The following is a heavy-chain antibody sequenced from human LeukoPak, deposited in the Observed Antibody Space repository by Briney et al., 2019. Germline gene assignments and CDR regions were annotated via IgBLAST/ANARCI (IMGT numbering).Heavy chain of an antibody. CDR2: ISWNSGTI. Sequence: AGGSLRLSCAASGFTFDDYAIHWVRQAPGKGLEWVSGISWNSGTIGYADSVKGRFTISRDNAKNSLYLQMNSLRTEDTALYYCAKDRGYSYGHDAFDIWGQGTMVTVSS. CDR1: GFTFDDYA. V-gene: IGHV3-9*01. J-gene: IGHJ3*02. CDR3: AKDRGYSYGHDAFDI. D-gene: IGHD5-18*01.